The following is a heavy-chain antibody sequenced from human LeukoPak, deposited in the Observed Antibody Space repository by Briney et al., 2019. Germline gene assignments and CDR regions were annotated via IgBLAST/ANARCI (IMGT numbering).Heavy chain of an antibody. CDR3: AKDRQGSQSSGEDY. CDR1: GFTFSSYA. Sequence: GGPLRLSCAASGFTFSSYAMHWLRQAPGKGLEWVAFIRYDGSNKYYADSVKGRFTISRDNSNNTLYLQINSLRAEDTAVYYCAKDRQGSQSSGEDYWGQGTLVTVSS. J-gene: IGHJ4*02. CDR2: IRYDGSNK. V-gene: IGHV3-30*02. D-gene: IGHD7-27*01.